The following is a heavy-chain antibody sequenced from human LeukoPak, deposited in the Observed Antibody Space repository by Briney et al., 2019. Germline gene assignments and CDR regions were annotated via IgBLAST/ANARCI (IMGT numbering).Heavy chain of an antibody. CDR1: GFTFSSYG. CDR2: IWYDGSNK. J-gene: IGHJ6*04. CDR3: ARAPEGYSYGYYYGMDV. Sequence: GRSLRLSCAASGFTFSSYGMHWVRQAPGKGLEWVAVIWYDGSNKYYADSVKGRFTISRDNSKNTLYLQMNSLRAEDTAVYYCARAPEGYSYGYYYGMDVWSKGTTVTVSS. D-gene: IGHD5-18*01. V-gene: IGHV3-33*01.